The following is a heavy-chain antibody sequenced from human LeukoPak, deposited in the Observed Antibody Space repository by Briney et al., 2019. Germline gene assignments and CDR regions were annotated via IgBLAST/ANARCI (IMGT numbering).Heavy chain of an antibody. Sequence: GASVKVSCKASGYTFTNYDINWVRQATGQGLEWMGWMNPNSGNTGYAQKFQGGATMTKNTSITTAYMDLSSLTSEDTAVYYCARALSWTTESYYYMDVWGKGTTVTVSS. V-gene: IGHV1-8*01. CDR2: MNPNSGNT. D-gene: IGHD3/OR15-3a*01. CDR3: ARALSWTTESYYYMDV. CDR1: GYTFTNYD. J-gene: IGHJ6*03.